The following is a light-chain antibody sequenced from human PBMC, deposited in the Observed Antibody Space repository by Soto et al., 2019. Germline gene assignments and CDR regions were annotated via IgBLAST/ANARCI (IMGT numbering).Light chain of an antibody. V-gene: IGKV3-15*01. CDR1: QSVISN. J-gene: IGKJ3*01. CDR3: QQYNELPIT. CDR2: GAS. Sequence: EVVMTQSPATLSVSPGERATLSCRASQSVISNLGWYQQKPGQAPRLLIYGASTRATGIPARFSGRGSGTELTLTISSLQSEDFAVYYCQQYNELPITFGHGTKVAI.